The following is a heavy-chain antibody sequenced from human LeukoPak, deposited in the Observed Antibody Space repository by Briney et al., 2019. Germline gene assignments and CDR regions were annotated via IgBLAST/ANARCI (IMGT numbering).Heavy chain of an antibody. V-gene: IGHV3-23*01. CDR2: ISGSGGST. D-gene: IGHD2/OR15-2a*01. J-gene: IGHJ4*02. CDR1: GFTFSNSE. Sequence: GGSLRLSCAASGFTFSNSEMNWVRQAPGKGLEWVSAISGSGGSTYYADSVKGRFTISRDNSKNTLYLQMNSLRAEDTAVYYCEGDSIPDWGQGTLVTVSS. CDR3: EGDSIPD.